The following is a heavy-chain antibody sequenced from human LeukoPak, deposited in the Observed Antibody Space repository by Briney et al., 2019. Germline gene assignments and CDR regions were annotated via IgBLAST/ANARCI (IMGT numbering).Heavy chain of an antibody. J-gene: IGHJ4*02. Sequence: GGSLRLSCAASGFTFSSYAMSWVRQAPGKGLEWVSASSGSGGSTYYADSVKGRFTISRDNSKNTLYLQMNSLRAEDTAVYYCAKDIYSGYDWTYYFDYWAREPWSPSPQ. V-gene: IGHV3-23*01. CDR2: SSGSGGST. CDR1: GFTFSSYA. CDR3: AKDIYSGYDWTYYFDY. D-gene: IGHD5-12*01.